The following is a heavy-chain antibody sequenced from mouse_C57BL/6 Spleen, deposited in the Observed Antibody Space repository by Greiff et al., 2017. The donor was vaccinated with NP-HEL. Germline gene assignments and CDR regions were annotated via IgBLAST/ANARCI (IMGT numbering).Heavy chain of an antibody. Sequence: QVQLKESGPELVKPGASVKISCKASGYAFSSSWMNWVKQRPGKGLEWIGRIYPGDGDTNYNGKFKGKATLTADKSSSTAYMQLSSLTSEDSAVYFCARWGLPMDYWGQGTSVTVSS. V-gene: IGHV1-82*01. CDR3: ARWGLPMDY. J-gene: IGHJ4*01. CDR2: IYPGDGDT. CDR1: GYAFSSSW. D-gene: IGHD3-3*01.